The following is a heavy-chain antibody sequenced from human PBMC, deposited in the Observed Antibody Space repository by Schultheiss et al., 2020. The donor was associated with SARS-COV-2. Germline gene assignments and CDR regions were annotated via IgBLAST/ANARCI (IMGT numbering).Heavy chain of an antibody. D-gene: IGHD6-13*01. CDR2: INHSGST. J-gene: IGHJ5*02. CDR3: ARAAAYVGGWFDP. CDR1: GGSFSGYY. Sequence: SETLSLTCAVYGGSFSGYYWSWIRQPPGKGLEWIGEINHSGSTNYNPSLKSRVTISVDRSKNQFSLKLSSVTAADTAVYYCARAAAYVGGWFDPWGQGTLVTVSS. V-gene: IGHV4-34*01.